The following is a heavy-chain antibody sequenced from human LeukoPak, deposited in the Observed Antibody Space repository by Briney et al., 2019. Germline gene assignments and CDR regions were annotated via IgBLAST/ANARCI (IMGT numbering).Heavy chain of an antibody. Sequence: PGGSLRLSCAASGFTFSDSYTSWIPQAPGKGLEWVSYIISSSYYTNYADSVKGRFTISRDNAKNSLYLQMNSLRAEETAVYYCALVGATRDYYCYGMDVWGQGTTVTVSS. J-gene: IGHJ6*02. CDR2: IISSSYYT. D-gene: IGHD1-26*01. CDR1: GFTFSDSY. CDR3: ALVGATRDYYCYGMDV. V-gene: IGHV3-11*06.